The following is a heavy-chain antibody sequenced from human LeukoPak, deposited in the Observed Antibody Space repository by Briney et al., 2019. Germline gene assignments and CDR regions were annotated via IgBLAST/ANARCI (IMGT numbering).Heavy chain of an antibody. D-gene: IGHD6-13*01. CDR3: ARLGAAAISRYWYFDL. V-gene: IGHV4-31*03. Sequence: PSQTLSLTCTVSGGSISSGGYYWSWIRQHPGKGLEWIGYIYYSGSTYYNPSLKSRVTISVDTSKNQFSLKLSSVTAADTAVYYCARLGAAAISRYWYFDLWGRGTLVTVSS. J-gene: IGHJ2*01. CDR1: GGSISSGGYY. CDR2: IYYSGST.